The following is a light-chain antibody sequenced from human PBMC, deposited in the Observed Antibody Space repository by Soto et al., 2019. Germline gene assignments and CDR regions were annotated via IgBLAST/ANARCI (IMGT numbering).Light chain of an antibody. V-gene: IGKV3-11*01. CDR3: QQRLNWPPG. CDR1: QSVSSN. Sequence: RVMAQSTAPPSVSPGERATPSCRASQSVSSNLAWYQQKPGQAPRLLIYDASSRATGVPARFSGSRSGTDFTLTISDLEPADFGLYYCQQRLNWPPGFGQGTKVDIK. CDR2: DAS. J-gene: IGKJ1*01.